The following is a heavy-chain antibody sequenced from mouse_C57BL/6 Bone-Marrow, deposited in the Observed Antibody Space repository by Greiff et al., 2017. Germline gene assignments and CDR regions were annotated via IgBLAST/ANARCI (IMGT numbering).Heavy chain of an antibody. Sequence: EVQLQQSGPELVQPGASVKISCKASGYSFTGYYMNWVKQSPEKSLEWIGEINPSTGGTTYTQKFKAKATLTLDKSSITAYMQLKSLTSEDAAVYYCSREKDYDCDVSVFAYWGQGTLVTVSA. V-gene: IGHV1-42*01. CDR1: GYSFTGYY. CDR3: SREKDYDCDVSVFAY. D-gene: IGHD2-4*01. CDR2: INPSTGGT. J-gene: IGHJ3*01.